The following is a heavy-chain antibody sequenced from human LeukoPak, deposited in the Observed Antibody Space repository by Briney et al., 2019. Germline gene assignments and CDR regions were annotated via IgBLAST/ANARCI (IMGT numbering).Heavy chain of an antibody. J-gene: IGHJ4*02. Sequence: ASVKVSCKASGYTFTSYGISWVRQAPGQGLEWMGGIIPIFGTGNYAQKFQGRVTITADESASTAYMELNSLRSDDTAMYYCARSYNWNNVDYWGQGTLVTVSS. CDR1: GYTFTSYG. V-gene: IGHV1-69*13. CDR3: ARSYNWNNVDY. CDR2: IIPIFGTG. D-gene: IGHD1/OR15-1a*01.